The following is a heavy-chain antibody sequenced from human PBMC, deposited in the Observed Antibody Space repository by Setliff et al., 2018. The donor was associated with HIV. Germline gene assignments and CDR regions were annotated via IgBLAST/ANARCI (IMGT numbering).Heavy chain of an antibody. CDR1: GYKWSDQFRNHY. D-gene: IGHD6-6*01. V-gene: IGHV1-46*01. CDR3: ARDPAPSSSASYFQH. J-gene: IGHJ1*01. Sequence: ASVKVSCKASGYKWSDQFRNHYMHWVQQVPGQGLEWMGMINPESGGTTYAQKFQGGVTITGDTSTTSVYMELSSLRSEDTAVYYCARDPAPSSSASYFQHWGQGTPVTVSS. CDR2: INPESGGT.